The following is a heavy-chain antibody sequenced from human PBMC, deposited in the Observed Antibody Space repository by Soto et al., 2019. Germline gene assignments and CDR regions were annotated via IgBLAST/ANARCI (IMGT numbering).Heavy chain of an antibody. CDR1: GYTFTSYG. D-gene: IGHD5-18*01. CDR2: ISAYNGNT. V-gene: IGHV1-18*01. Sequence: ASVKVSCKASGYTFTSYGISWVRQAPGQGLEWMGWISAYNGNTNYAQKLQGRVTMTTDTSTSTAYMELRSLRSEDTAVYYCARNPTAMDTYYYYGMDVWGQGTTVTVSS. J-gene: IGHJ6*02. CDR3: ARNPTAMDTYYYYGMDV.